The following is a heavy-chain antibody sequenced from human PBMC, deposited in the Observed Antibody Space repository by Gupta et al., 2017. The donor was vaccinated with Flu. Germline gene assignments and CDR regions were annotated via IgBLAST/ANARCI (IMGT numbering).Heavy chain of an antibody. CDR3: TRVGSRGGMDV. CDR1: GFNFLSFA. V-gene: IGHV3-21*01. Sequence: EMQLVESGGGLVKPGGPLRLSCTGPGFNFLSFAIHWVRQAPGKGLEWVSSIRSSGSYIHYADSVKGRFTISRDNVSKSVFLQMHSLRVEDTAVYFCTRVGSRGGMDVWGQGTTVTVSS. D-gene: IGHD2-2*01. J-gene: IGHJ6*02. CDR2: IRSSGSYI.